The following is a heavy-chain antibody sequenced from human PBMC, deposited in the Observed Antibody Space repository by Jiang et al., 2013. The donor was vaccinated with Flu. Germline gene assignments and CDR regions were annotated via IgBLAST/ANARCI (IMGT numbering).Heavy chain of an antibody. V-gene: IGHV4-59*01. Sequence: GPGLVKPSETLSLTCTVSGGSISSYYWSWIRQPPGKGLEWIGYIYYSGSTNYNPSLKSRVTISVDTSKNQFSLKLSSVTAADTAVYYCARSSGYYYFDYWGQGTLVTVSS. CDR3: ARSSGYYYFDY. CDR1: GGSISSYY. D-gene: IGHD3-22*01. J-gene: IGHJ4*02. CDR2: IYYSGST.